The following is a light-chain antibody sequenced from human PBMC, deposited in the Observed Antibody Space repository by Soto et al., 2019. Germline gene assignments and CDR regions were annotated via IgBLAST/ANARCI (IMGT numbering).Light chain of an antibody. CDR3: SSYTSSSSNV. CDR1: SSDVGGYNY. J-gene: IGLJ1*01. Sequence: QSAPTQPASVSGSPGQSITISCTGTSSDVGGYNYVSWYQQYPGKAPKLMIFDVSYRPSGVSNRFSGSKSGNTASLTISGLQAEDEADYYCSSYTSSSSNVFGTGTKLTVL. V-gene: IGLV2-14*01. CDR2: DVS.